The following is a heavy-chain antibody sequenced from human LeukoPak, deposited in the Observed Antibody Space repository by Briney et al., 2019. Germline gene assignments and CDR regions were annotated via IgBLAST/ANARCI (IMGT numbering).Heavy chain of an antibody. CDR2: IYYSGST. Sequence: SETLSLTCTVSGGPISSYYWSWIRQPPGAGLEWIGYIYYSGSTNYNPSLKSRVTISVDTSKNQFSLKLSSVTAADTAVYYCARRDWGLNFDYWGQGTLVTVSS. V-gene: IGHV4-59*08. CDR1: GGPISSYY. CDR3: ARRDWGLNFDY. D-gene: IGHD7-27*01. J-gene: IGHJ4*02.